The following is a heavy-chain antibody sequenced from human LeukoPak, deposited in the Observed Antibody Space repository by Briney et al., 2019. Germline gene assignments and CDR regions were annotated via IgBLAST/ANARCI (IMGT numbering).Heavy chain of an antibody. J-gene: IGHJ4*02. CDR1: GGSFSGYY. CDR2: INHSGGT. D-gene: IGHD3-3*01. CDR3: ARGLHKYDDFWSGYYPLDY. Sequence: SETLSLTCGVYGGSFSGYYWSWIRQPPGKGLEWIGEINHSGGTNYNPSLKGRVTISLDTSKNQLSLKLSSVTAADTAVYYCARGLHKYDDFWSGYYPLDYWGQGTLVTVSS. V-gene: IGHV4-34*01.